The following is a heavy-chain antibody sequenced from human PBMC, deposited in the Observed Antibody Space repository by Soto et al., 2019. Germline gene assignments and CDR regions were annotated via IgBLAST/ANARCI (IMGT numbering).Heavy chain of an antibody. CDR2: LGFDGGGR. CDR1: GFDFSRYG. D-gene: IGHD1-26*01. Sequence: QMQLVESGGGVVQPGTSLRLSCAASGFDFSRYGMHWVRQTPGKGLEWVAVLGFDGGGRYYADSVKGRFTISRDNSKKMLYLQMDSLRAEDTALYYCAREPVGPDYAMDVWGQGTTVTVSS. V-gene: IGHV3-33*01. CDR3: AREPVGPDYAMDV. J-gene: IGHJ6*02.